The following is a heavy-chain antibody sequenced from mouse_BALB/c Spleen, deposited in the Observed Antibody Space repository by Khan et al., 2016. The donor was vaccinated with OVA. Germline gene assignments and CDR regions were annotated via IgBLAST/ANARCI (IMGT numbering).Heavy chain of an antibody. CDR1: GYTFTSYW. D-gene: IGHD4-1*01. Sequence: EVQLQESGTVLARPGASVKMSCKASGYTFTSYWMHWVKQRPGQGLEWIGDIYPGNTDTNYNQKFKGKAKLTAVTSTSTAYMELSSLTNEESAVYYCTRRNWDVAWFAYWGQGTLVTVSA. CDR2: IYPGNTDT. J-gene: IGHJ3*01. CDR3: TRRNWDVAWFAY. V-gene: IGHV1-5*01.